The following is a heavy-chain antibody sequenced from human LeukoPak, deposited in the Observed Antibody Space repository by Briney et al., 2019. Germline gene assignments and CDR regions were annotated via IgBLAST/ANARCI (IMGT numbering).Heavy chain of an antibody. J-gene: IGHJ3*02. CDR3: AKDRIMAYQDTADAFDI. D-gene: IGHD5-18*01. Sequence: PGGSLRLSCAASVFTFDDYAMHWVRQAPGKGLEWVSLISGDGDGTYYADSVKGRFTISRDNSKNSLYLQMNSLRTEDTALYYCAKDRIMAYQDTADAFDICGQGTMVTVSS. V-gene: IGHV3-43*02. CDR1: VFTFDDYA. CDR2: ISGDGDGT.